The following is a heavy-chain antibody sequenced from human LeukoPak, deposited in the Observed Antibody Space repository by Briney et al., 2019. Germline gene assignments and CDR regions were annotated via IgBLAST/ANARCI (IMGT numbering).Heavy chain of an antibody. Sequence: GGSLRLSCAASGFTFSSYGMHWVRQAPGKGLEWVAVIWYDGSNKYYADSVKVRFTISRDNSKNTLYLQMNSLRAEDTAVYYCAKDKVAGLFYFDYWGQGTLVTVSS. J-gene: IGHJ4*02. V-gene: IGHV3-33*06. D-gene: IGHD2-15*01. CDR2: IWYDGSNK. CDR1: GFTFSSYG. CDR3: AKDKVAGLFYFDY.